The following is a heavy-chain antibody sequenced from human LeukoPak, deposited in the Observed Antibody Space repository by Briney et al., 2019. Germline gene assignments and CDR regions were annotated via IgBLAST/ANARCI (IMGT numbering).Heavy chain of an antibody. Sequence: PSETLSLTCAVYGGSFSGYYWSWIRQPPGKGLEWIGEINHSGSTNYNPSLKSRVTISVDTSKNQFSLKLSSVTAADTAVYYCASMFRGDYWGQGTLVTVSP. CDR1: GGSFSGYY. D-gene: IGHD3-10*02. CDR2: INHSGST. CDR3: ASMFRGDY. J-gene: IGHJ4*02. V-gene: IGHV4-34*01.